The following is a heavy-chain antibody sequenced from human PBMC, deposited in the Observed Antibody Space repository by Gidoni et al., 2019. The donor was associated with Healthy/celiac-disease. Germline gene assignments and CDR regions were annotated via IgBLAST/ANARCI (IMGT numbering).Heavy chain of an antibody. V-gene: IGHV4-31*03. Sequence: QVQLQESGPGLVKPSQTLSLTCTVSGGSISSGGDYWSWIRQHPGKGLEWIGYISYSGSTYYNPSLKSRVTISVDTSKNQFSLKLSSVTAADPAVYYCARAAGQVIAAHPAPWFDYWGQGTLVTVSS. CDR2: ISYSGST. CDR1: GGSISSGGDY. J-gene: IGHJ4*02. CDR3: ARAAGQVIAAHPAPWFDY. D-gene: IGHD6-6*01.